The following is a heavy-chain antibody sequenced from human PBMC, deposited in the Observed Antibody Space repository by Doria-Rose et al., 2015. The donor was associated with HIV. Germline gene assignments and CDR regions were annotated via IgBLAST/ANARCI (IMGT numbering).Heavy chain of an antibody. CDR3: ARIKSSRWYHKYYFDF. CDR2: FFSDDER. CDR1: GVSLSSPGMG. Sequence: QVTLKESGPVLVKPTETLTLTCTVSGVSLSSPGMGVSWIRQPPGKALEWLANFFSDDERSYKTSLKSRLTISRGTAKSQVVRTMTDMDPVDTATYYCARIKSSRWYHKYYFDFWGQGTLVIVSA. D-gene: IGHD6-13*01. V-gene: IGHV2-26*01. J-gene: IGHJ4*02.